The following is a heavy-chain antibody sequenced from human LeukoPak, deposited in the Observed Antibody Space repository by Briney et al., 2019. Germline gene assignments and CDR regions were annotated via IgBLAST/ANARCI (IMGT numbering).Heavy chain of an antibody. Sequence: GSLRLSCAASGFPFDDYTMHWVRQAPGKGLEWVSLISWNGGTTYYADSVKGRFTISRDNGKSSLYLQMNSLRTEDTALYYCAKDSGSHYSNFYYGMDVWGQGTTVTVSS. D-gene: IGHD1-26*01. CDR3: AKDSGSHYSNFYYGMDV. CDR2: ISWNGGTT. J-gene: IGHJ6*02. V-gene: IGHV3-43*01. CDR1: GFPFDDYT.